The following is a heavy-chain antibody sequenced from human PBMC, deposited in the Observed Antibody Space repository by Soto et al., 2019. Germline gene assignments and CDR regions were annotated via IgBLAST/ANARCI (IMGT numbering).Heavy chain of an antibody. V-gene: IGHV1-18*01. CDR1: GYTFTSYG. Sequence: ASVKVSCKASGYTFTSYGISWVRQAPGQGLEWMGWISAYNGNTNYAQKLQGGVTMTTDTSTSTAYMELRSLRSDDTAVYYCARGLPVAGTGRWGYYFYGMDVWGQGTTVTVS. CDR2: ISAYNGNT. D-gene: IGHD6-19*01. J-gene: IGHJ6*02. CDR3: ARGLPVAGTGRWGYYFYGMDV.